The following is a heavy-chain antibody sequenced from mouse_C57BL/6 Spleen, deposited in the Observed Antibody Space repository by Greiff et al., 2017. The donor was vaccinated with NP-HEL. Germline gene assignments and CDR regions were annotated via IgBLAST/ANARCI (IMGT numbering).Heavy chain of an antibody. D-gene: IGHD1-1*01. CDR2: IYPGNSDT. CDR1: GYTFTSYW. V-gene: IGHV1-5*01. J-gene: IGHJ2*01. CDR3: TREGITTVVEDYFDY. Sequence: DVKLVESGTVLARPGASVKMSCKTSGYTFTSYWMHWVKQRPGQGLEWIGAIYPGNSDTSYNQKFKGKAKLTAVTSASTAYMELSSLTNEDSAVYYCTREGITTVVEDYFDYWGQGTTLTVSS.